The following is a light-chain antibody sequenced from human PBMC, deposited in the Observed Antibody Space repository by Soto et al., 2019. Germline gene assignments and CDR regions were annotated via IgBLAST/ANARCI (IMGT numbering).Light chain of an antibody. J-gene: IGKJ1*01. CDR2: GAS. V-gene: IGKV3-20*01. CDR3: QQYGNEPWT. CDR1: QSVRSSY. Sequence: EIVLTQSPGTLSLSPGERATLSCRASQSVRSSYLAWYQQKPGQAPRLFIYGASSRATGIPDRFSGSGSGTDCTLTISSLEPEDFAVYHCQQYGNEPWTFGQGTKVDIK.